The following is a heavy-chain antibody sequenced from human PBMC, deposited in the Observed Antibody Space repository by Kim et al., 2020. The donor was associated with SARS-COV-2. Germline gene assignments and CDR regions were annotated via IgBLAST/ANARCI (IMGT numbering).Heavy chain of an antibody. CDR1: GYTFTGYY. V-gene: IGHV1-2*06. Sequence: ASVKVSCKASGYTFTGYYMHWVRQAPGLGLEWMGRINPNSGGTNYVQKFQGRVTMTRDTSISTAYMELSRLRSDDTAVYYCAREGLYCSSTSCYGWRYWGQGTLVTVSS. J-gene: IGHJ4*02. CDR2: INPNSGGT. CDR3: AREGLYCSSTSCYGWRY. D-gene: IGHD2-2*01.